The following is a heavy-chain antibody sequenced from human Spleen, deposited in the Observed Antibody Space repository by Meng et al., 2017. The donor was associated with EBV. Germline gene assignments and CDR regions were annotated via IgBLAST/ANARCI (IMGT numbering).Heavy chain of an antibody. CDR1: GGSINSTSYY. Sequence: RQLRESGPVLVKPSETLSLTCIVPGGSINSTSYYWGWIRQSPGKRLEWIGSIYYSGNTYYNPTLKSRVTVSIDTSNNQFSLRLSSVTAADTAIYYCARDNSDSGWFPFWGQGTLVTVSS. CDR3: ARDNSDSGWFPF. V-gene: IGHV4-39*07. J-gene: IGHJ4*02. CDR2: IYYSGNT. D-gene: IGHD6-19*01.